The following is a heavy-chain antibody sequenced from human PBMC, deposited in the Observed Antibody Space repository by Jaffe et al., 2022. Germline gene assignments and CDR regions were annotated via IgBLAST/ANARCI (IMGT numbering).Heavy chain of an antibody. CDR3: ARGIPENYFDY. CDR1: GGSFSGYY. V-gene: IGHV4-34*01. Sequence: QVQLQQWGAGLLKPSETLSLTCAVYGGSFSGYYWSWIRQPPGKGLEWIGEINHSGSTNYNPSLKSRVTISVDTSKNQFSLKLSSVTAADTAVYYCARGIPENYFDYWGQGTLVTVSS. CDR2: INHSGST. J-gene: IGHJ4*02.